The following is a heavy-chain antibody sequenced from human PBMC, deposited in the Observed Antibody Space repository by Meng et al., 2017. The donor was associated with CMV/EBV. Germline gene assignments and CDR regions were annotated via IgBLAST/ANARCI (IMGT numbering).Heavy chain of an antibody. V-gene: IGHV4-34*01. CDR1: VGSFIGYY. D-gene: IGHD6-6*01. CDR2: INHSGST. Sequence: QVRHQQWGQGPLKPSGALPPPWVVFVGSFIGYYWSWIRQPPGKGLEWIGEINHSGSTNYNPSLKSRVTISVDTSKNQFSLKLSSVTAADTAVYYCAEHGKGGSSSSEDDAFDIWGQGTMVTVSS. CDR3: AEHGKGGSSSSEDDAFDI. J-gene: IGHJ3*02.